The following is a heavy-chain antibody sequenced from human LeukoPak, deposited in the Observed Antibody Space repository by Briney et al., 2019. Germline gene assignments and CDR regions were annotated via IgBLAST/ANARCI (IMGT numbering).Heavy chain of an antibody. CDR2: IHYSGST. Sequence: PSETLSLTCTVSGGSISRYYWNWIRQPPGERLEWIGWIHYSGSTAYNPSLESRVTMSVDTSMNHISLKMTSVTAADTATYYCARWGYFDSGGYFVVDYWGQGALVTVSS. D-gene: IGHD3-22*01. CDR3: ARWGYFDSGGYFVVDY. CDR1: GGSISRYY. J-gene: IGHJ4*02. V-gene: IGHV4-59*01.